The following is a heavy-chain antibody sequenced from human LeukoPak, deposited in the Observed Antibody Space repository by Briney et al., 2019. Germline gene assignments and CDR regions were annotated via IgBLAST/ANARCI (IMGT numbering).Heavy chain of an antibody. J-gene: IGHJ6*03. Sequence: AASVKVSCEASGYPFSSYDINWVRQAPGQGLEWVGWMNPNSGNTGYAQKFQGRVTITRNTSISTAYMELSSLRSEDTAVYYCARGLLIPRRRYYYMDVWGKGTTVTVSS. CDR1: GYPFSSYD. CDR3: ARGLLIPRRRYYYMDV. CDR2: MNPNSGNT. D-gene: IGHD2-21*01. V-gene: IGHV1-8*03.